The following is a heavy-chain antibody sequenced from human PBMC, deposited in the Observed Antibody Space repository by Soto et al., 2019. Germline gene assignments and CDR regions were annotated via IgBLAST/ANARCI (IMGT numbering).Heavy chain of an antibody. D-gene: IGHD2-21*02. V-gene: IGHV3-64*01. J-gene: IGHJ5*02. CDR1: GFTFSSYA. Sequence: GGSLRLSCAASGFTFSSYAMHWVRQAPGKGLEYVSGISANGGSTYYANSVKGRFTISRDDSKNTLYLQMGSLRSEDTAVYYCARAPPLCGGDCPNWFDPWGQGTLVTVSS. CDR3: ARAPPLCGGDCPNWFDP. CDR2: ISANGGST.